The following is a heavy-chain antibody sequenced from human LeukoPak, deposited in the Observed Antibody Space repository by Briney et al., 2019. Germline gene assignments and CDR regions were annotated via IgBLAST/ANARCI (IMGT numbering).Heavy chain of an antibody. J-gene: IGHJ4*02. CDR1: GGTFSSYT. Sequence: SVKVSCKASGGTFSSYTISWVRQAPGQGLEWVGRIIPILGIANYAQKLQGRVTITADKSTSTAYMELSSLRSEDTAVYYCARYDFWSGYYFDYWGQGTLVTVSS. V-gene: IGHV1-69*02. CDR2: IIPILGIA. D-gene: IGHD3-3*01. CDR3: ARYDFWSGYYFDY.